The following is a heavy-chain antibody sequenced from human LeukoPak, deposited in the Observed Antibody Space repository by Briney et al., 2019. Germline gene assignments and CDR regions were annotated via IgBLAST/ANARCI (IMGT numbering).Heavy chain of an antibody. Sequence: SETLSLTCTVSGGSISSSSYYWGWIRQPPGKGLEWIGSIYYSGSTYYNPSLKSRVTISVDTSKNQFSLKLSSVTAADTAVYYCARHPSGIAARPEGWFDPWGQGTLVTVSS. V-gene: IGHV4-39*01. D-gene: IGHD6-6*01. J-gene: IGHJ5*02. CDR3: ARHPSGIAARPEGWFDP. CDR1: GGSISSSSYY. CDR2: IYYSGST.